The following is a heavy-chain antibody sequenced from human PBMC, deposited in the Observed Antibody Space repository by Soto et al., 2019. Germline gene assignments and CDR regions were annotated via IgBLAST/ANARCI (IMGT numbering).Heavy chain of an antibody. J-gene: IGHJ4*02. CDR1: GGSISSYY. D-gene: IGHD5-12*01. CDR3: ARYLFDGYCLDY. CDR2: VYYDGHT. Sequence: PSETLSLTCTVSGGSISSYYWSWIRQPPGKGLEWIGYVYYDGHTDYNPSLESRVTIAVDTSKNQFSLRLTSVTAADTAVYYCARYLFDGYCLDYWGQGALVTVSS. V-gene: IGHV4-59*01.